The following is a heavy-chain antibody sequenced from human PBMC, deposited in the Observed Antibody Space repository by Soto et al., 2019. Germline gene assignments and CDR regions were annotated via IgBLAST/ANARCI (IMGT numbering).Heavy chain of an antibody. J-gene: IGHJ4*02. D-gene: IGHD4-17*01. V-gene: IGHV4-31*03. CDR2: IYYSGSN. Sequence: QVQLQESGPGLVKPSQTLSLTCTVSGGSISSGGYYWSLIRQHPGKGLEWIGYIYYSGSNYYNPSLKSRVTISVDTSKNQFSLKLSSVTAADTAVYYCARAGHDYGGNRAYFDYWGQGTLVTVSS. CDR1: GGSISSGGYY. CDR3: ARAGHDYGGNRAYFDY.